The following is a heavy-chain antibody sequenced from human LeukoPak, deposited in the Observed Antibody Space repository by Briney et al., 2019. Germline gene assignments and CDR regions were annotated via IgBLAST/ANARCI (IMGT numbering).Heavy chain of an antibody. V-gene: IGHV4-4*07. D-gene: IGHD2-2*01. CDR3: ARDALYCSSTSCYRYWYFDL. CDR2: IYTSGST. CDR1: SGSINSYY. J-gene: IGHJ2*01. Sequence: SETLSLTCTVSSGSINSYYWSWIRQPAGKGLEWIGRIYTSGSTNYNPSLKSRVTVSVDTSKNQFSLKLTSVTAADTAVYYCARDALYCSSTSCYRYWYFDLWGRGTLVTVSS.